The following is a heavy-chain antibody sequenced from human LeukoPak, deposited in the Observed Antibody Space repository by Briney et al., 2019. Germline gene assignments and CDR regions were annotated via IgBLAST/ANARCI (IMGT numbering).Heavy chain of an antibody. CDR1: GYTFTDYY. Sequence: ASVKVSSKASGYTFTDYYIHWVRQAPGQGPEWMGWINPNSCGTNYAQKFQGRVTMTRDTSISAAYMELSSLRSDDTAVYYCASPSYQTGTYYYFDYWGQGTLVTVSS. J-gene: IGHJ4*02. V-gene: IGHV1-2*02. CDR2: INPNSCGT. D-gene: IGHD1-26*01. CDR3: ASPSYQTGTYYYFDY.